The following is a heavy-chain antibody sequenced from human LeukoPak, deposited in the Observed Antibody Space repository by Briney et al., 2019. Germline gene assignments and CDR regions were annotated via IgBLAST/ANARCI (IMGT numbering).Heavy chain of an antibody. J-gene: IGHJ4*02. CDR2: INPNSGGT. D-gene: IGHD3-10*01. V-gene: IGHV1-2*02. Sequence: ASVKVSCKASGYTFTGYYMHWVRQAPGQGLEWMGWINPNSGGTNYAQKFQGRVTMTRDTSTSTVYMELSSLRSEDTAVYYCARLRFGGAVPFDYWGQGTLVTVSS. CDR3: ARLRFGGAVPFDY. CDR1: GYTFTGYY.